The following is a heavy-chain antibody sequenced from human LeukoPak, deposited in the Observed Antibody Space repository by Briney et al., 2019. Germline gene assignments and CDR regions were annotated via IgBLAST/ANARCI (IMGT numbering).Heavy chain of an antibody. V-gene: IGHV5-51*01. Sequence: GESLKISCKGSGYSFNIYWIGWVRQMPGKGLEWMGIIYPGDSDTRYSPSFQGQVTISADRSINTAYLHWSSLEASDTAIYYCARRLKNSNGWTFDYWGQGTLVTVSS. CDR1: GYSFNIYW. CDR3: ARRLKNSNGWTFDY. CDR2: IYPGDSDT. J-gene: IGHJ4*02. D-gene: IGHD6-19*01.